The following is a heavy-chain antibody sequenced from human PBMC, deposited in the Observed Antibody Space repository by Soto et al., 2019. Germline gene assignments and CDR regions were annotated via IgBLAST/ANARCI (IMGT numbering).Heavy chain of an antibody. CDR1: GGSINNNYYY. J-gene: IGHJ4*02. D-gene: IGHD5-18*01. CDR2: IYDSGTT. CDR3: ARGRIQLWYPFDY. V-gene: IGHV4-30-4*01. Sequence: PSETLSLTCTVSGGSINNNYYYWSWIRQPPGKGLEWIGHIYDSGTTYSNPSLESRVTISVDTSKNQFTLKLNSVTAADTAINYCARGRIQLWYPFDYWGQGTLVTVSS.